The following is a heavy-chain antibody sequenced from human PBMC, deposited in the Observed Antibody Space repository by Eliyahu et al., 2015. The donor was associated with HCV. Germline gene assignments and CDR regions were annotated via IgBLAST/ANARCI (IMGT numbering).Heavy chain of an antibody. V-gene: IGHV3-15*01. Sequence: VESGGGLVKPGGSLXXSCAAXGFSFSNAXXXXVRQAPGKGLEWVGRIKSKTAGGTTDYAAFVKGRFTVSRDDSKDTVYLQMSSLKIEDTAVYYCTTVGDYWGQGTLVTVSS. D-gene: IGHD3-10*01. J-gene: IGHJ4*02. CDR3: TTVGDY. CDR2: IKSKTAGGTT. CDR1: GFSFSNAX.